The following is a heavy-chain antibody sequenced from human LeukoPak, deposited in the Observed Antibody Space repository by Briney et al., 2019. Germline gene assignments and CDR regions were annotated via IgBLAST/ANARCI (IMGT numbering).Heavy chain of an antibody. J-gene: IGHJ6*02. Sequence: GGSLRLSCAASGFTFSSYAMSWVRQAPGKGLEWVSAISGSGGSTYYADSVKGRSTISRDNSKNTLYLQMNSLRAEDTAVYYCAKAADIVVVDYYYYGMDVWGQGTTVTVSS. CDR2: ISGSGGST. CDR1: GFTFSSYA. D-gene: IGHD2-15*01. CDR3: AKAADIVVVDYYYYGMDV. V-gene: IGHV3-23*01.